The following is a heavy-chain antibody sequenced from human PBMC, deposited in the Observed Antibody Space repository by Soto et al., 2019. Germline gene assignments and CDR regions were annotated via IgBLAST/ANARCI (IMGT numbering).Heavy chain of an antibody. V-gene: IGHV3-64*01. CDR1: GFTFSSYA. CDR2: ISSNGGST. Sequence: LRLSCAASGFTFSSYAMHWVRQAPGKGLEYVSAISSNGGSTYYANSVKGRFTISRDNSKNTLYLQMGSLRAEDMAVYYCARSRLRYFDWLPTDYWGQGTLVTVSS. D-gene: IGHD3-9*01. J-gene: IGHJ4*02. CDR3: ARSRLRYFDWLPTDY.